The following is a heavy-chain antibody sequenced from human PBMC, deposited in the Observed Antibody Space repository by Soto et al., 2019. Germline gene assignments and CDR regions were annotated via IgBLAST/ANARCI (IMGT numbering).Heavy chain of an antibody. CDR1: GFTFSSYW. Sequence: GGSLRLSCAASGFTFSSYWMSWVRQAPGKGLEWVANIKQDGSEKYYVDSVKGRFTISRDNAKNSLYLQMNSLRAEDTAVYYCARVSNSGYDWDFDYWGQGTLVTVS. D-gene: IGHD5-12*01. CDR2: IKQDGSEK. CDR3: ARVSNSGYDWDFDY. V-gene: IGHV3-7*01. J-gene: IGHJ4*02.